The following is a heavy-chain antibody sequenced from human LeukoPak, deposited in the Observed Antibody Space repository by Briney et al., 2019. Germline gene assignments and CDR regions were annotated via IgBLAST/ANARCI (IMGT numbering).Heavy chain of an antibody. Sequence: GGSLRLSCAASGFTFSSYSMNWVRQAPGKGLEWVSGISWNSGSIGYADSVKGRFTISRDNAKNSLYLQMNSLRAEDMALYYCAKGGKSYCSSTSCYQNAFDIWGQGTMVTVSS. CDR2: ISWNSGSI. D-gene: IGHD2-2*01. J-gene: IGHJ3*02. CDR3: AKGGKSYCSSTSCYQNAFDI. V-gene: IGHV3-9*03. CDR1: GFTFSSYS.